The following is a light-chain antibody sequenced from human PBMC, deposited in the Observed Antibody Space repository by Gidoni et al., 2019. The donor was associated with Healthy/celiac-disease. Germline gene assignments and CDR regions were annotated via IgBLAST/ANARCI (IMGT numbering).Light chain of an antibody. Sequence: DIQMTQSPSSLSASVGDRVTITCRASQSISSYLNWYQQKPGKAPKLLIYAASSLQSGVPSRFSGSGSGTDFTLTISSLQPEDFATYYCQQSYSTPSVTFGGXTKVEIK. CDR2: AAS. CDR3: QQSYSTPSVT. V-gene: IGKV1-39*01. J-gene: IGKJ4*01. CDR1: QSISSY.